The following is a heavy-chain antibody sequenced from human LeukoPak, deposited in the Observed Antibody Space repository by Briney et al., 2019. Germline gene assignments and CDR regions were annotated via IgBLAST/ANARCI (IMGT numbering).Heavy chain of an antibody. CDR1: GFTFSNYW. V-gene: IGHV3-7*01. D-gene: IGHD3-22*01. J-gene: IGHJ4*02. CDR2: IKTDGSEK. Sequence: GGSLRLSCEGSGFTFSNYWMGWVRQAPGKGLQWVANIKTDGSEKYYVDSVKGRFTISRDNAKNSLYLQMNSLRAEDTAVYYCAKGGYYDSSGYGTFDYWGQGTLVTVSS. CDR3: AKGGYYDSSGYGTFDY.